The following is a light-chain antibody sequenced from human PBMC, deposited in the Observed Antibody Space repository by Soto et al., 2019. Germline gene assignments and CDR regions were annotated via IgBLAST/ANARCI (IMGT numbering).Light chain of an antibody. CDR3: SSYTSGFYV. CDR1: SSDVGGYNY. CDR2: DVS. J-gene: IGLJ1*01. Sequence: QSALTQPASVSGSPGQSITISCTGTSSDVGGYNYVSWYQQHPGKAPKLMIYDVSDRPSGVSNRFSGSKSGNTASLTISVLRAEDEADYYCSSYTSGFYVFGTGTKVTVL. V-gene: IGLV2-14*01.